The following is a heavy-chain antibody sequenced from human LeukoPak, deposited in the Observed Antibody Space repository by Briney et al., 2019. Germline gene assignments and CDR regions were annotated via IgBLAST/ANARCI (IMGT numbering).Heavy chain of an antibody. V-gene: IGHV4-30-4*08. CDR3: ARVWLRDAFDI. D-gene: IGHD3-22*01. J-gene: IGHJ3*02. CDR1: GGSISSGDYY. CDR2: IYYSGST. Sequence: PSETLSLTCTVSGGSISSGDYYWSWIRQPPWKGLEWIGYIYYSGSTYYNPSLKSRVTISVDTSKNQFSLKLSSVTAADTAVYYCARVWLRDAFDIWGQGTMVTVSS.